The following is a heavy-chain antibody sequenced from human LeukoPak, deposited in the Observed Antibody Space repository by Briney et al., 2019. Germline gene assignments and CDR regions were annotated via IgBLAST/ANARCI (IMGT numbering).Heavy chain of an antibody. CDR2: IRDDGGEI. CDR1: GFTFSSYW. Sequence: GESLKISCEASGFTFSSYWMSWVRQAPGKGLEWVANIRDDGGEIYYVDSVKGRFTISRDNAKSSLFLQMNSLRAEDTAVYYRAKDFDPTYYYDSSGYPHFDYWGQGTLVTVSS. V-gene: IGHV3-7*03. J-gene: IGHJ4*02. CDR3: AKDFDPTYYYDSSGYPHFDY. D-gene: IGHD3-22*01.